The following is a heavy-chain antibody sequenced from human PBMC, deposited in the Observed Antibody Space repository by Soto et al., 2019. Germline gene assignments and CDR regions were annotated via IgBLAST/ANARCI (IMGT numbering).Heavy chain of an antibody. D-gene: IGHD3-10*01. CDR1: GGSISSYY. V-gene: IGHV4-59*08. Sequence: QVQLQESGPGLVKPSETLSLTCTVSGGSISSYYWSWIRQPPGQGLEWIGYIYYSGSTNYNPSLKSRVTISVDTSKNQFSLKLSSVTAADTAVYYCARGPGLWFGELFFDYWGQGTLVTVSS. J-gene: IGHJ4*02. CDR3: ARGPGLWFGELFFDY. CDR2: IYYSGST.